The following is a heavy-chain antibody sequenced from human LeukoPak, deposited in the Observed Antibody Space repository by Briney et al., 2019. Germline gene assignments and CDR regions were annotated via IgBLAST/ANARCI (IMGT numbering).Heavy chain of an antibody. D-gene: IGHD2-2*01. CDR1: GYTFTGYY. CDR2: INPNSGGT. V-gene: IGHV1-2*02. J-gene: IGHJ5*02. CDR3: ARGTARVPAATGFDP. Sequence: GASVKVSCKASGYTFTGYYMHWVRQAPGQGLEWMGWINPNSGGTNYAQKFQGRVTMTRDTSISTAYMELSRLRSDDTAVYYCARGTARVPAATGFDPWGQGTLVTVSS.